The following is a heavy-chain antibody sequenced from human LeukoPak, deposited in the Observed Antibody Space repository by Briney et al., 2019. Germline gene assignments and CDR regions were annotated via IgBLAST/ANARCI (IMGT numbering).Heavy chain of an antibody. CDR2: IYYSGST. V-gene: IGHV4-59*01. J-gene: IGHJ6*03. CDR3: ARSSEGRYYYDSSGYSYYYYYMDV. CDR1: GGSISSYY. D-gene: IGHD3-22*01. Sequence: SETLSLTCTVSGGSISSYYWSWIRQPPGKGLQWIGYIYYSGSTNYNPSLKSRVTISVDTSKNQFSLKLSSVTAADTAVYYCARSSEGRYYYDSSGYSYYYYYMDVWGKGTTVTISS.